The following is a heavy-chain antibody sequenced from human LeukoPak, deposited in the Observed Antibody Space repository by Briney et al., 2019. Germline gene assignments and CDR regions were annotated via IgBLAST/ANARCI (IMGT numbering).Heavy chain of an antibody. CDR2: ISYDGSNK. V-gene: IGHV3-30-3*01. J-gene: IGHJ4*02. Sequence: PGGSLRLSCAASGFTFSSYAMHWVRQAPGKGLEWVAVISYDGSNKYYADSVKGRFTISRDNSKNTLYLQMNSLRAEDTAVYYCARNIYGLDYWGQGTLVTVSS. D-gene: IGHD4-17*01. CDR3: ARNIYGLDY. CDR1: GFTFSSYA.